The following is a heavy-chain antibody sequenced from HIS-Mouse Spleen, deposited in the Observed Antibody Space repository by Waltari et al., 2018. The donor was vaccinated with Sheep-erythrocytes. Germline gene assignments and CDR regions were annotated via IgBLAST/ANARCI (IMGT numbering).Heavy chain of an antibody. Sequence: QVQLVQSGAEVKKPGASVKVSCKASGSTFTGYYMHWVRQAPGQGLGWMGWINPNSGGTNYAQKFQGRVTMTRDTSISTAYMELSRLRSDDTAVYYCASGVIPYGSGSYFLDYWGQGTLVTVSS. CDR1: GSTFTGYY. CDR3: ASGVIPYGSGSYFLDY. CDR2: INPNSGGT. D-gene: IGHD3-10*01. V-gene: IGHV1-2*02. J-gene: IGHJ4*02.